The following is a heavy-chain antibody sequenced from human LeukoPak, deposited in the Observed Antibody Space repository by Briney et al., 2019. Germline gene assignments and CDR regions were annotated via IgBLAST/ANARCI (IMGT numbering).Heavy chain of an antibody. V-gene: IGHV1-46*01. D-gene: IGHD4-11*01. CDR3: ARDSIRQQLYYLDY. J-gene: IGHJ4*02. Sequence: ASVKVSCKASGYTFTSYYMHWVRQAPGQGLEWMGIINPSGGSTSYAQKFQGRVTMTRDMSTSTDYMELSSLRSEDTAIYYCARDSIRQQLYYLDYWGQGTLVTVSS. CDR1: GYTFTSYY. CDR2: INPSGGST.